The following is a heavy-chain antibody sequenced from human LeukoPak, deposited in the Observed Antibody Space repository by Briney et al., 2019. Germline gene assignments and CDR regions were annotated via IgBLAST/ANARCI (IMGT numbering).Heavy chain of an antibody. CDR3: ARSQTIAVADWFDP. V-gene: IGHV3-74*01. CDR1: GFTFSSYW. D-gene: IGHD6-19*01. Sequence: PGGSLRLSCAASGFTFSSYWMHWVRQAPGKGLVWVSRINSDGSSTSYADSVKGRFPIPRDNAKSTLYLQMNSLRAEDTAVYYCARSQTIAVADWFDPWGQGTLVTVSS. CDR2: INSDGSST. J-gene: IGHJ5*02.